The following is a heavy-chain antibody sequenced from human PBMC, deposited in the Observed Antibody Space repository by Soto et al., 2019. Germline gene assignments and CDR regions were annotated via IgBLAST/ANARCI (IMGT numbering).Heavy chain of an antibody. Sequence: PGESLKISCKGSGYSFTSYWISWVRQMPGKGLEWMGRIDPSDSYTNYSPSFQGHVTISADKSISTAYLQWSSLKASDTAMYYCARHTSYCSGGSCYSGYYYYGMDVRGQGTTVTVSS. V-gene: IGHV5-10-1*01. CDR1: GYSFTSYW. D-gene: IGHD2-15*01. CDR2: IDPSDSYT. CDR3: ARHTSYCSGGSCYSGYYYYGMDV. J-gene: IGHJ6*02.